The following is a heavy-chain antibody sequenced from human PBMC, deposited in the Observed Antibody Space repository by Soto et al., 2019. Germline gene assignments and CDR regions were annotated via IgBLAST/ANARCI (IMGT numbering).Heavy chain of an antibody. D-gene: IGHD2-2*01. CDR1: GGATGRLS. CDR3: ARRYASCFDS. J-gene: IGHJ4*02. V-gene: IGHV4-59*08. CDR2: IYYSGST. Sequence: SMTPSPDRTSSGGATGRLSRRPIPAPPGKGLEWIGYIYYSGSTNYNPSLKSRVTISVDTSKNQFSLKLSSVTAADTAVYYCARRYASCFDSWGQGNLVTVSS.